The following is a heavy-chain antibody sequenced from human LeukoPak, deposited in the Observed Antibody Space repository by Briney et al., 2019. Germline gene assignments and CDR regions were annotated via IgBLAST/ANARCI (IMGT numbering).Heavy chain of an antibody. V-gene: IGHV1-2*02. D-gene: IGHD3-10*01. Sequence: ASVEVSCKASGYAFTGYYIHWVRQAPGQGLEWMGWINPNSGGTHYAQKFQGRVTMTRDTSISTAYVELSRLTSDDTAVYYCATGGTMVRGPFDIWGQGTMVTVSS. CDR3: ATGGTMVRGPFDI. J-gene: IGHJ3*02. CDR2: INPNSGGT. CDR1: GYAFTGYY.